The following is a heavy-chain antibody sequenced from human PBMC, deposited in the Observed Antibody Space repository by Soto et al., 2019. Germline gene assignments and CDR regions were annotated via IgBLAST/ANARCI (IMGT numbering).Heavy chain of an antibody. V-gene: IGHV4-59*01. D-gene: IGHD3-22*01. CDR2: IYYSGST. CDR3: ARGYYDSSGYYPFDY. CDR1: GGSISSYY. J-gene: IGHJ4*02. Sequence: SETLSLTCTVSGGSISSYYWSWIRQPPGKGLEWIGYIYYSGSTNYNPSLKSRVTISVDTSKNQFSLKLSSVTAADTAVYYCARGYYDSSGYYPFDYWGQGTLVTVSS.